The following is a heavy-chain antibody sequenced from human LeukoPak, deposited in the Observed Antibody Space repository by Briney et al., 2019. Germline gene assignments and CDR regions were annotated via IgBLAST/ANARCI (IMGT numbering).Heavy chain of an antibody. V-gene: IGHV4-34*01. Sequence: SETLSLTCAVYGGSFSGYYWSWIRQPPGKGLEWIGEINHSGSTNYNPSLKSRVTISVDTSKNQFSLKLSSVTAADTAVYYCARGFRDGYNYGYWGQGTLVTVPS. CDR1: GGSFSGYY. CDR3: ARGFRDGYNYGY. CDR2: INHSGST. D-gene: IGHD5-24*01. J-gene: IGHJ4*02.